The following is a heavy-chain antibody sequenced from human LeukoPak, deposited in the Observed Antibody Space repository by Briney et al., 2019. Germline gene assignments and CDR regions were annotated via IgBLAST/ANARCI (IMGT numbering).Heavy chain of an antibody. CDR2: ISGSGDDS. Sequence: PGGSLRLSCAASGFAFSSSTMTWVRHAPGKGLEWVSAISGSGDDSYYADSVKGRFTISRDNSKNTLYLQMSSLSAEDTAEYYCAKKKGFGEFSFDYWGQGTPVTVSS. J-gene: IGHJ4*02. CDR1: GFAFSSST. CDR3: AKKKGFGEFSFDY. D-gene: IGHD3-10*01. V-gene: IGHV3-23*01.